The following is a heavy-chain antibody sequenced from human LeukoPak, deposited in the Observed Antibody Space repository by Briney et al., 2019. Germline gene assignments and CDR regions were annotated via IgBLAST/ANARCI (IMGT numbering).Heavy chain of an antibody. CDR1: GGSISNYY. V-gene: IGHV4-59*08. Sequence: KSSETLSLTCTVSGGSISNYYWSWIPQPPGKGLEWIGYAYYSGSTNYNPSLEGRVTMSVDTSKNKFTLKLSSVTAADTAVYYCARNAAVATSRSWFDPWGQGSLVTVSS. CDR3: ARNAAVATSRSWFDP. CDR2: AYYSGST. D-gene: IGHD6-19*01. J-gene: IGHJ5*02.